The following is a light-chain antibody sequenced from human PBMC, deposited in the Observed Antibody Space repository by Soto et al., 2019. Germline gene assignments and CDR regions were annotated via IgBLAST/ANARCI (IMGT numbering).Light chain of an antibody. CDR3: QQYNNWPLT. J-gene: IGKJ4*01. CDR1: QSVSSN. V-gene: IGKV3-15*01. CDR2: GAS. Sequence: EIVMTQSPATLSVSPGERATLSCRASQSVSSNLAWYQQKPGQPPRLLISGASTRATGIPARFSGSGSGTQFTLTISSLQSEDFAVYYCQQYNNWPLTFGGGTKV.